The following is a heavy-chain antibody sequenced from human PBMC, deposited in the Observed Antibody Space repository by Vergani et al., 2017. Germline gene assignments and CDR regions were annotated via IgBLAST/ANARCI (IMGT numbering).Heavy chain of an antibody. CDR1: GYTFTGYY. Sequence: QVQLVQSGAEVKKPGASVKVSCKASGYTFTGYYMHLVRQAPGQGLEWMGWINPNSGGTNYAQKFQGRVTMTRDTSISTAYMELSRLRSDDTAVYYCARVKSDLVWEYCSGGSCYGGWFDPWGQGTLVTVSS. CDR3: ARVKSDLVWEYCSGGSCYGGWFDP. D-gene: IGHD2-15*01. V-gene: IGHV1-2*02. J-gene: IGHJ5*02. CDR2: INPNSGGT.